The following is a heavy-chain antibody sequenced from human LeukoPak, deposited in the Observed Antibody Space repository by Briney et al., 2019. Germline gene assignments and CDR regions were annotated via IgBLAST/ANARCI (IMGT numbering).Heavy chain of an antibody. CDR1: GGSFSGYY. D-gene: IGHD5-18*01. Sequence: SETLSLTCAVYGGSFSGYYWSWIRQPPGKGLEWIGEINHSGSTNYNPSLKSRVTISVDTSKNQFSLKLSSVTAADTAVYYCARDRRGYSYGFPETYYFDYWGQGTLVTVSP. V-gene: IGHV4-34*01. J-gene: IGHJ4*02. CDR3: ARDRRGYSYGFPETYYFDY. CDR2: INHSGST.